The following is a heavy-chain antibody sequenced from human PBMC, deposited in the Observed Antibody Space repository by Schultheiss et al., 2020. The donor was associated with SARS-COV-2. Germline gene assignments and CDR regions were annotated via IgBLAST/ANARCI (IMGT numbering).Heavy chain of an antibody. Sequence: GGSLRLSCAASGFTFSSYEMNWVRQAPGKGLEWVSYISSSSSYIYYADSVKGRFTISRDNAKNSLYLQMNSLRAEDTAVYYCARGPQGSVGDSYGYVDYWGQGILVTASS. CDR1: GFTFSSYE. V-gene: IGHV3-21*05. D-gene: IGHD5-18*01. CDR3: ARGPQGSVGDSYGYVDY. J-gene: IGHJ4*02. CDR2: ISSSSSYI.